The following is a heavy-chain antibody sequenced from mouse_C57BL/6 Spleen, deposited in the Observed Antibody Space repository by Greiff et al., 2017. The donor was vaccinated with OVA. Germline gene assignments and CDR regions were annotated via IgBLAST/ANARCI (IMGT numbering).Heavy chain of an antibody. CDR1: GYTFTDYE. J-gene: IGHJ3*01. D-gene: IGHD2-2*01. V-gene: IGHV1-15*01. Sequence: QVQLQQSGAELVRPGASVTLSCTASGYTFTDYEMHWVKQTPVHGLEWIGAIDPETGGTAYNQKFKGKAILTADKSSSTAYLELRSLTSEDSAVYYCTRREGYTGFAYWGQGTLVTVSA. CDR3: TRREGYTGFAY. CDR2: IDPETGGT.